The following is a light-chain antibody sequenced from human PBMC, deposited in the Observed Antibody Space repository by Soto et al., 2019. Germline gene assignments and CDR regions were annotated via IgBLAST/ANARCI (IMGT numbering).Light chain of an antibody. J-gene: IGLJ1*01. CDR3: SSYTSSSTLYV. Sequence: QSALTQPASVSGSPRQSITISCTGASSDVGSYTYASWYQQHPGKAPKLMIYEVNNRPSGVSNRFSGSKSGNTASLTISGLQAEDEADYYCSSYTSSSTLYVFGTGTKVTVL. CDR1: SSDVGSYTY. V-gene: IGLV2-14*01. CDR2: EVN.